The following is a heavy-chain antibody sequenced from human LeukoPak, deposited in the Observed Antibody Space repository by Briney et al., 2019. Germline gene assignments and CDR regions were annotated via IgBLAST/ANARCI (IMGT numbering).Heavy chain of an antibody. J-gene: IGHJ4*02. CDR3: ARGQHLASN. CDR1: GYTFTRYY. V-gene: IGHV1-2*02. D-gene: IGHD3-3*02. Sequence: GASVKVSCKASGYTFTRYYIYWVRQAPGQGLEWMGWINPHSGGTNYAQKFQGRVTMTREMSVSTAYMELSRLRSDDTAVYYCARGQHLASNWGQGTLVTV. CDR2: INPHSGGT.